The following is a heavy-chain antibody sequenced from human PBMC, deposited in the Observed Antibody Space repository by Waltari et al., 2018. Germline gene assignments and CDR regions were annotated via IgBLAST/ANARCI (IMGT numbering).Heavy chain of an antibody. CDR2: IIPIFGTA. CDR1: GGTFSSYA. V-gene: IGHV1-69*13. CDR3: ARDRHSSSWYEADY. Sequence: QVQLVQSGAEVKKPGSSVKVSCKASGGTFSSYAISWVRQAPGQGLEWMGGIIPIFGTANYAQKFQGRVTITADESTSTAYMELSSLRSEDTAVYYCARDRHSSSWYEADYWGQGTLVTVSS. D-gene: IGHD6-13*01. J-gene: IGHJ4*02.